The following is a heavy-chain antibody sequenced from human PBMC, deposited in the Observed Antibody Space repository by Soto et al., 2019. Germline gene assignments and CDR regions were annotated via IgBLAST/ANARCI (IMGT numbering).Heavy chain of an antibody. V-gene: IGHV4-31*03. CDR3: ASSRIYDYGDYDWVRFDP. Sequence: QVQLQESGPGLVKPSQTLSLTCTVSGGSISSGGYYWSWIRQHPGKGLEWIGYIYYIGSTYYNPSLTSRVTISVDTSKNQFSLKLSSVTAADTAVYYCASSRIYDYGDYDWVRFDPWGQGTLVTVSS. CDR2: IYYIGST. J-gene: IGHJ5*02. CDR1: GGSISSGGYY. D-gene: IGHD4-17*01.